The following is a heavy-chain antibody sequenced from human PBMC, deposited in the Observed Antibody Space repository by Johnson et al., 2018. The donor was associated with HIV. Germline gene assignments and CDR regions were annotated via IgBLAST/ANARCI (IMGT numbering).Heavy chain of an antibody. D-gene: IGHD6-13*01. V-gene: IGHV3-30-3*01. CDR3: ARDSSSWRPSGAFDI. CDR2: ISYDGSNK. CDR1: GFTLSASA. J-gene: IGHJ3*02. Sequence: QVQLVESGGGLVQPGGSLKLSCVASGFTLSASAIHWVRQASGKGLEWVAVISYDGSNKYYADSVKGRFTISRDNSKNTLYLQMNSLRAEDTAVYYCARDSSSWRPSGAFDIWGQGTMVTVSS.